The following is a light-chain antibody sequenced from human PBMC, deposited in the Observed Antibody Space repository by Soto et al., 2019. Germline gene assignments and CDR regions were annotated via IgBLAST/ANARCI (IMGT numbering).Light chain of an antibody. J-gene: IGKJ3*01. Sequence: EIVLTQSPGTLSLSPGDRATLSCRVSQSVTSNYLAWYQQKPGQAPRLLIYGASSRATAIPDRFSGSGSGTDFTLSISRLEPEDFAVFSCQQYGSSPFTFGPGTKVDIK. V-gene: IGKV3-20*01. CDR3: QQYGSSPFT. CDR1: QSVTSNY. CDR2: GAS.